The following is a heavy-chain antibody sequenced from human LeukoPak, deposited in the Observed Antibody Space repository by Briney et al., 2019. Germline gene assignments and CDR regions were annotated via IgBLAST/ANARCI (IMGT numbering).Heavy chain of an antibody. CDR1: GFTFSNAW. CDR3: TTRIVVVVAATRVDAFDI. CDR2: IKSKTDGGTK. Sequence: KPGGTLRLSCAASGFTFSNAWMSWVRQAPGKGLEWVGRIKSKTDGGTKDYAAPVKGRCTISRDDSKNTLYLQMNSLKTEDTAVYYCTTRIVVVVAATRVDAFDIWGQGTMVTVSS. J-gene: IGHJ3*02. V-gene: IGHV3-15*01. D-gene: IGHD2-15*01.